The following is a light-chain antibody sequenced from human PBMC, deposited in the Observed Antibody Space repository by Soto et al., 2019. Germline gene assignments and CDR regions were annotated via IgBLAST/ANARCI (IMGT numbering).Light chain of an antibody. J-gene: IGKJ1*01. CDR2: KAS. Sequence: DIQMTQSPSTLSASVGDRVTITCRASQSISTWLAWYQQKPGKAPKLLIYKASSLESGVPSSFSGSGSGTEFTLTIGSLQHDDFATYYCQQYNTYWTFGQGNKVEIK. CDR1: QSISTW. V-gene: IGKV1-5*03. CDR3: QQYNTYWT.